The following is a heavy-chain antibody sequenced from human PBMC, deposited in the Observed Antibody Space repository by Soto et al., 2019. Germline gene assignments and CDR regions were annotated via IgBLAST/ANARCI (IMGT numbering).Heavy chain of an antibody. CDR2: NHIRGRT. V-gene: IGHV4-59*01. J-gene: IGHJ6*02. CDR1: GGSINGYY. Sequence: SETLSLTCTVSGGSINGYYWNWIRQPPGKVLEWIGYNHIRGRTNYNPSLGSRVAISLDTSKNQFSLTLTSVTAADTAVYYCARGGPYSSGYYYYYYYGMDVWGQGTTVT. D-gene: IGHD3-22*01. CDR3: ARGGPYSSGYYYYYYYGMDV.